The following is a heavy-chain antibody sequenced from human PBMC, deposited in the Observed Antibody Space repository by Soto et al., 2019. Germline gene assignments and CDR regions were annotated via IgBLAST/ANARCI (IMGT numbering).Heavy chain of an antibody. V-gene: IGHV4-30-4*01. CDR2: IFYSGTP. CDR1: GGSISSGIYY. Sequence: QVQLQESGPGLVKPSQTLSLTCIVSGGSISSGIYYWSWIRQPPGKGLEWIGYIFYSGTPYYNPSLKSRVTISVDTSRNQFSLKLSSVTAADTAMYYCARTRGGYNSAFDPWGQGTLVTVSS. CDR3: ARTRGGYNSAFDP. J-gene: IGHJ5*02. D-gene: IGHD5-12*01.